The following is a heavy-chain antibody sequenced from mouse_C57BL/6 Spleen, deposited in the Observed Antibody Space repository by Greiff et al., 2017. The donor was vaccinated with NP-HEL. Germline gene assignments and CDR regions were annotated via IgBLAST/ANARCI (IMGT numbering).Heavy chain of an antibody. D-gene: IGHD1-1*01. V-gene: IGHV1-9*01. J-gene: IGHJ3*01. Sequence: QVQLQQSGAELMKPGASVKLSCKATGYTFTGYWIEWVKQRPGHGLEWIGEILPGSGSTNYNEKFKGKATFTADTSSNTAYMQLSSLTTEDPAIYYCARRGYGSSGFAYWGQGTLVTVSA. CDR2: ILPGSGST. CDR3: ARRGYGSSGFAY. CDR1: GYTFTGYW.